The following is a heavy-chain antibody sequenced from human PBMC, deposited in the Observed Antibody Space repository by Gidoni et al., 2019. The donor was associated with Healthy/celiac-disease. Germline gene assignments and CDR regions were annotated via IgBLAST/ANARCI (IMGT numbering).Heavy chain of an antibody. V-gene: IGHV1-69*02. D-gene: IGHD4-17*01. J-gene: IGHJ4*02. CDR3: ARGGDYGEKLSH. CDR2: IMPSLGIA. CDR1: GGTFSSYT. Sequence: QVQLVRSGAEGKKPGSSVKVSCKASGGTFSSYTIGWVRQAPGQGLEWKGRIMPSLGIANYAQKFQGRVTITADKSTSTAYMERSSLRSEDRAVYYCARGGDYGEKLSHWGQGTLVTVSS.